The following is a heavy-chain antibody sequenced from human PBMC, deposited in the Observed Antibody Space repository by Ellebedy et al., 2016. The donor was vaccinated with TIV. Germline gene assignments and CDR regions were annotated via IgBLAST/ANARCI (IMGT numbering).Heavy chain of an antibody. CDR1: GFTFSAYV. D-gene: IGHD2-21*02. CDR3: ARNRHVERGDCLDY. CDR2: ISWNSGSI. V-gene: IGHV3-23*01. J-gene: IGHJ4*02. Sequence: GESLKISCATSGFTFSAYVMAWVRQTPGKGLEWVSGISWNSGSIGYADSVKGRFTISRDNSKNTLYLQMNNVGAEDTAVFYCARNRHVERGDCLDYWGQGTLVTVSS.